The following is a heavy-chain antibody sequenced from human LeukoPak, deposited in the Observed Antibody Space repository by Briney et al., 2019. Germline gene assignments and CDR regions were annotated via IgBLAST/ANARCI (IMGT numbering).Heavy chain of an antibody. V-gene: IGHV4-4*07. J-gene: IGHJ4*02. CDR3: ARLDYYGSGSPSEDY. CDR2: IYTSGSP. CDR1: GGSISSYY. Sequence: SETLSLTCTVSGGSISSYYWSWIRQPAGKGLEWIGRIYTSGSPSYNPSLKSRVTMSVDTSKNQFSLKLSSVTAADTAVYYCARLDYYGSGSPSEDYWGQGTLVTVSS. D-gene: IGHD3-10*01.